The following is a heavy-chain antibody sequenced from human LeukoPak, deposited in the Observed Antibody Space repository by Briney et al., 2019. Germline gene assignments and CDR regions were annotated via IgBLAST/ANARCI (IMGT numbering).Heavy chain of an antibody. J-gene: IGHJ4*02. CDR2: IKSKTDGGTT. CDR3: TTLTYYYDSSGYYS. CDR1: GFTFSNAW. Sequence: GGSLRLSCAASGFTFSNAWMSWVRQAPGKGLEWVGRIKSKTDGGTTDYAAPVKGRFTISRDDSTNTLYLQMNSLKTEDTAVYYCTTLTYYYDSSGYYSWGQGTLVTVSS. D-gene: IGHD3-22*01. V-gene: IGHV3-15*01.